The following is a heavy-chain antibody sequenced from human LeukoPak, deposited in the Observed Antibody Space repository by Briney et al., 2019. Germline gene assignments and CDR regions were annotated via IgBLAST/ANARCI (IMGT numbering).Heavy chain of an antibody. V-gene: IGHV1-46*01. J-gene: IGHJ4*02. CDR2: INPSGGST. CDR1: GYTFTSYY. Sequence: AASVKVSCKASGYTFTSYYMHWVRQAPGQGLEWMGIINPSGGSTSYAQKFQGRVTMTRDTSTSTVYMELSSLSSEDTAVYYCARVLVRYSSGWYPFGYWGQGTLVTVSS. CDR3: ARVLVRYSSGWYPFGY. D-gene: IGHD6-19*01.